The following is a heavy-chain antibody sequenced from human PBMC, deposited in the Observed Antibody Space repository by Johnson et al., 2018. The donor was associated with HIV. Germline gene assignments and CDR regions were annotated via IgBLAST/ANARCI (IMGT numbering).Heavy chain of an antibody. CDR3: AGTYSGYEESAFDI. Sequence: VQLVESGGGVVQPGRSLRLSCAASGFTFSTYAMHWVRQAPGKGLEWVSGLNWNGGSTVYADSVKGLFTIPRDNTKNSLYLQMNSLRAEDTALYYCAGTYSGYEESAFDIWGQGTMFTVSS. D-gene: IGHD5-12*01. CDR1: GFTFSTYA. CDR2: LNWNGGST. J-gene: IGHJ3*02. V-gene: IGHV3-20*04.